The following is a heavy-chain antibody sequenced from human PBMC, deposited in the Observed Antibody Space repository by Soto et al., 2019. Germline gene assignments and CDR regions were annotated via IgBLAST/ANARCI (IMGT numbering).Heavy chain of an antibody. V-gene: IGHV3-23*01. J-gene: IGHJ6*02. Sequence: EVQLLESGGGLVQPGGSLRLSCAASGFTFSSYAMSWVRQAPGKGLEWVSAISGSGGSTYYADSVKGRFTISRDNSKNTLYLQMNSLRAEDTAVYYCAKVERVAVAGLFLNYYYYGMDVWGQGTTVTVSS. CDR2: ISGSGGST. D-gene: IGHD6-19*01. CDR3: AKVERVAVAGLFLNYYYYGMDV. CDR1: GFTFSSYA.